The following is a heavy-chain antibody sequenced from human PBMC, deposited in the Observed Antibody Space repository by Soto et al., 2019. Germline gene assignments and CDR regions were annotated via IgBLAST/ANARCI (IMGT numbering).Heavy chain of an antibody. Sequence: QVQLVESGGGLVKPGGSLRLSCVASGFTFSDYYMTWIRQSPGKGLEWVSYISSSSTNSINYADSVKGRFTISRDNAKNSLYLQMNSLRADDTAVYYCARSSATPNGWWGFGLDVWGQGTSVIVSS. CDR1: GFTFSDYY. CDR3: ARSSATPNGWWGFGLDV. V-gene: IGHV3-11*01. J-gene: IGHJ6*02. D-gene: IGHD2-15*01. CDR2: ISSSSTNSI.